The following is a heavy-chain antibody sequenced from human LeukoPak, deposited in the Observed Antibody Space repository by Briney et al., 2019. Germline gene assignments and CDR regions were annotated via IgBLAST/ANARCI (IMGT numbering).Heavy chain of an antibody. V-gene: IGHV3-30*04. Sequence: GGSLRLSCAASGFTFSSYAMHWVRQAPGKGLEWVAVISYDGSNKYYADSVKGRFTISRDDSKNTLYLQMNSLRAEDTAVYYCAREPSSGWYSPGDYWGQGTLVTVSS. CDR1: GFTFSSYA. CDR2: ISYDGSNK. D-gene: IGHD6-19*01. J-gene: IGHJ4*02. CDR3: AREPSSGWYSPGDY.